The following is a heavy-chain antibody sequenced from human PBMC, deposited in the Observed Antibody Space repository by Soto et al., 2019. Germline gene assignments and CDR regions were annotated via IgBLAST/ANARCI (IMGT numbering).Heavy chain of an antibody. CDR3: ARGERFLEWLLYRWYYYYGMDV. CDR2: TYYRSKWYN. Sequence: SQTLSLTCAISRDSVSSNSAAWNWIRQSPSRGLEWLGRTYYRSKWYNDYAVSVKSRITINPDTSKNQFSLQLNSVTPEDTAVYYCARGERFLEWLLYRWYYYYGMDVWGQGSTVTVSS. J-gene: IGHJ6*02. V-gene: IGHV6-1*01. D-gene: IGHD3-3*01. CDR1: RDSVSSNSAA.